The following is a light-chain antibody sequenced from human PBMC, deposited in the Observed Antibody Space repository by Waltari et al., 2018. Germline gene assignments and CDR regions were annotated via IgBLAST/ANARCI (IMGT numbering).Light chain of an antibody. V-gene: IGKV3-20*01. CDR1: QSVGDTY. CDR3: HQSGGSGRA. Sequence: ENVLTQSPGTLSFSPGERAPPAFRARQSVGDTYSAWCQQKPGQAPRLLIYGASTRATGIPDRFSGSGSGTDFTLTISRLEPEDVAVYYCHQSGGSGRAFGGGTKVEIK. J-gene: IGKJ4*01. CDR2: GAS.